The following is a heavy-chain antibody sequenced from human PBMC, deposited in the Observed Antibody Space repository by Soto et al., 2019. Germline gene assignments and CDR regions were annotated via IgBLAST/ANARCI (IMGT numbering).Heavy chain of an antibody. D-gene: IGHD6-13*01. CDR2: ISSSSSYI. Sequence: GGSLRLSCAASGFTFSSYSMNWVRQAPGKGLEWVSSISSSSSYIYYADSVKGRFTISRDNAKNSLYLQMNSLRAEDTAVYYCARGYSSSWPQGAFDIWGQGTMVTVSS. CDR3: ARGYSSSWPQGAFDI. CDR1: GFTFSSYS. V-gene: IGHV3-21*01. J-gene: IGHJ3*02.